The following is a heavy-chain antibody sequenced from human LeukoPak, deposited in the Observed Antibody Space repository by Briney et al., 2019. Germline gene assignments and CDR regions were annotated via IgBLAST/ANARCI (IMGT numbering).Heavy chain of an antibody. V-gene: IGHV3-64*01. CDR1: GFTFSSYA. J-gene: IGHJ4*02. Sequence: GGSLRLSCAASGFTFSSYAMHWVRQAPGKGLEYVSAISSTGGSTYYANSVKGRFTFSRDNSKNTLYLQMGSLRAEDMAVYYCARAYGSGSYCDYWGQGTLVTVSS. CDR2: ISSTGGST. CDR3: ARAYGSGSYCDY. D-gene: IGHD1-26*01.